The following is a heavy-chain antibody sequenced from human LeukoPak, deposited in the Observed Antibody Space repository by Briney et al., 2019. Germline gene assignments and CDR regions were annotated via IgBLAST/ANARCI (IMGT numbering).Heavy chain of an antibody. CDR1: GGSISSTSHY. V-gene: IGHV4-39*07. CDR3: AREMATMYFDY. J-gene: IGHJ4*02. Sequence: PSETLSLTCTVSGGSISSTSHYWGWIRQPPGKGLEWIGSIYHSGSTYYNPSLKSRVTISVDTSKNQFSLKLSSVTAADTAVYYCAREMATMYFDYWGQGTLVTVSS. D-gene: IGHD5-24*01. CDR2: IYHSGST.